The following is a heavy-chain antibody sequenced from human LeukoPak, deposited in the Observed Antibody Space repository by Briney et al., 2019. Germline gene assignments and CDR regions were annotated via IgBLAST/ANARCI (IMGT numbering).Heavy chain of an antibody. D-gene: IGHD3-22*01. CDR2: IIPILGIA. CDR3: ASYNSSDGYFQH. Sequence: SVKVSCKASGGTFSSYAISWVRQAPGQGLEWMGRIIPILGIANYAQKFQGRVTITADKSTSTAYMELSSLRSEDTAVYYCASYNSSDGYFQHWGQGTLVTVSS. J-gene: IGHJ1*01. V-gene: IGHV1-69*04. CDR1: GGTFSSYA.